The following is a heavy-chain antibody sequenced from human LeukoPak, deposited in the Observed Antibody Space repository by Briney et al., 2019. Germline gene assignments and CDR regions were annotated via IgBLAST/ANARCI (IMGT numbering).Heavy chain of an antibody. V-gene: IGHV3-23*01. J-gene: IGHJ3*02. Sequence: GGSLRLSCAASGFIFSNYVVSWVRQAPGKGLEWVSVISGSGGETNYAASVKGRFTISRDNSKNTLYLQMNSLRAEDTAVYYCAKVDGVWGSYRSDDAFDIWGQGTMVTVSS. CDR3: AKVDGVWGSYRSDDAFDI. D-gene: IGHD3-16*02. CDR1: GFIFSNYV. CDR2: ISGSGGET.